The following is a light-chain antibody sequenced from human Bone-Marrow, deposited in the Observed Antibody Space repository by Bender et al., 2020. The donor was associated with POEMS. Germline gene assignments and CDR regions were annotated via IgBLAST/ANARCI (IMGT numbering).Light chain of an antibody. CDR1: SSDVGGYNR. J-gene: IGLJ1*01. V-gene: IGLV2-18*02. CDR2: EVN. CDR3: CSYTSNTTYV. Sequence: QSALTQPPSVSGSPGQSVTISCTGTSSDVGGYNRVSWNLQTPSSAPKLLIYEVNKRPSGVPDRFSGSKSGNTASLTISGLQAGDEVDYYCCSYTSNTTYVFGTGTRVTVL.